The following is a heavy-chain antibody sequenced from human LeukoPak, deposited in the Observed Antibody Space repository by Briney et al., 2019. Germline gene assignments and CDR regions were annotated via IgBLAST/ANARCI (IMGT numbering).Heavy chain of an antibody. CDR1: GGSFSGYY. Sequence: SETLSLTRAVYGGSFSGYYWSWIRQPPGKGLEWIGEINHSANTKYNPSLKCRVTISVDTSKNQFSLKLNSVTATDTAVYYCASRGGYRFRFIDYYYYYMDVWGNGTTVTVSS. CDR3: ASRGGYRFRFIDYYYYYMDV. J-gene: IGHJ6*03. D-gene: IGHD5-12*01. V-gene: IGHV4-34*01. CDR2: INHSANT.